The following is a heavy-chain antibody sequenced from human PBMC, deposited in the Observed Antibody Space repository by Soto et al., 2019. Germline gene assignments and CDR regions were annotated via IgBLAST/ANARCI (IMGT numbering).Heavy chain of an antibody. Sequence: SGPTLVNPTQTLTLTCTFSGFSLSTSGMCVSWIRQPPGKALEWLARIDWDDDKYYSTSLKTRLTIFKDTSKNQVVLTMTNMDPVDTATYYCAHRHISSSGWPPSFDYWGQGTLVTVSS. V-gene: IGHV2-70*12. CDR3: AHRHISSSGWPPSFDY. CDR1: GFSLSTSGMC. CDR2: IDWDDDK. J-gene: IGHJ4*02. D-gene: IGHD6-19*01.